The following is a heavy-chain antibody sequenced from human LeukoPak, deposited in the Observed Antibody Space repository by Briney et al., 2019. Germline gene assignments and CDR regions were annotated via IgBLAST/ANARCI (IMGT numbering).Heavy chain of an antibody. D-gene: IGHD2-2*01. CDR3: AGDPYAGRTFDH. Sequence: RASVKVSCKSSGYTFTVNFIHRVRQAPGQGLEWVGWINHYSGGTNYAQSFQGRVNMTTDASTSTANMELSRLKSDDTAVYYCAGDPYAGRTFDHWGQGTLVTVSS. V-gene: IGHV1-2*02. J-gene: IGHJ4*02. CDR1: GYTFTVNF. CDR2: INHYSGGT.